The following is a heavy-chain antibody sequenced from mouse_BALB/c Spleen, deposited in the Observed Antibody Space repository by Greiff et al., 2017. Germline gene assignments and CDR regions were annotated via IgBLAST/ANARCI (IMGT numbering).Heavy chain of an antibody. V-gene: IGHV2-6-7*01. CDR2: IWGDGST. Sequence: VQVVESGPGLVAPSQSLSITCTASGFSLTGYGVNWVRQPPGKGLEWLGMIWGDGSTDYNSALKSRLSISKDNSKSQVFLKMNSLQTDDTARYYCARGWLLRDAMDYWGQGTSVTVSS. J-gene: IGHJ4*01. CDR1: GFSLTGYG. D-gene: IGHD2-3*01. CDR3: ARGWLLRDAMDY.